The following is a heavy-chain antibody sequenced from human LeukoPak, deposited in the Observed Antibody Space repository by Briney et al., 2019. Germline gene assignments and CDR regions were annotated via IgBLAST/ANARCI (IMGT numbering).Heavy chain of an antibody. J-gene: IGHJ4*02. D-gene: IGHD3-10*01. CDR2: ISAYNGNT. Sequence: ASVKVSCKASGYTFTSYGISWVRQAPGQGLEWMGWISAYNGNTDYAQKLQGRVTMTTDTSTSTAYMELRSLRSDDTAVYYCARVWFGELPYYFDYWGQGTLVTVSS. V-gene: IGHV1-18*01. CDR3: ARVWFGELPYYFDY. CDR1: GYTFTSYG.